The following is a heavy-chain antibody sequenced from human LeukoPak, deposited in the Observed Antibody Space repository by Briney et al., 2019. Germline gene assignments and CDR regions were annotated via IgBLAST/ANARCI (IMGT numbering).Heavy chain of an antibody. CDR3: ARLRVGYSWGFDY. J-gene: IGHJ4*02. D-gene: IGHD5-18*01. V-gene: IGHV4-34*01. CDR1: GGSFSGYY. CDR2: INHSGST. Sequence: SETLSLTCAVYGGSFSGYYWSWIRQPPGKGLEWIGEINHSGSTNYNPSLKSRVPISVDTSKNQCSLKLSSVTAADTAVYYCARLRVGYSWGFDYWGQGTLVTVSS.